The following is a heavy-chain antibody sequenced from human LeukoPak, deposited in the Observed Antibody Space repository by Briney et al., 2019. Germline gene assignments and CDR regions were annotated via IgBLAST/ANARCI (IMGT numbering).Heavy chain of an antibody. CDR1: GYTFTGYY. CDR2: INPNSGGT. CDR3: ARDRGSSWYWGWFDP. J-gene: IGHJ5*02. Sequence: WASVKVSCKASGYTFTGYYMHWVRQAPGQGLEWMGWINPNSGGTNYAQKFQGRVTMTRDTSTTTAYMGLSSLRSDDTAVYYCARDRGSSWYWGWFDPWGQGTLVTVSS. V-gene: IGHV1-2*02. D-gene: IGHD6-13*01.